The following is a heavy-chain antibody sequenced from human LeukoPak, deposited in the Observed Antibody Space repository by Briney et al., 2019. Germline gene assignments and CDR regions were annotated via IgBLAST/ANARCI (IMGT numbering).Heavy chain of an antibody. V-gene: IGHV3-48*01. CDR2: ISSSSSTV. CDR3: ARDIGDYFDY. Sequence: AGGSLRLSCAASGFTFSSYWMSWVRQAPGKGLEWVSYISSSSSTVYYADSVKGRFTISRDNAKNSLYLQMNSLRAEDTAVYCCARDIGDYFDYWGQGTLVTVSS. CDR1: GFTFSSYW. D-gene: IGHD2-21*01. J-gene: IGHJ4*02.